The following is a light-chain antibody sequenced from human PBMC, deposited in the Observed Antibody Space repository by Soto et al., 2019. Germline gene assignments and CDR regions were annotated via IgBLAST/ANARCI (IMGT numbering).Light chain of an antibody. CDR1: HGISHD. CDR2: AAS. CDR3: LQHNSYPLT. V-gene: IGKV1-17*01. Sequence: GDRVTLTCRAIHGISHDVGCYQQKPGNAPKRLIYAASSLQSGVPSRFSGSGSGTEFTLTISSLQPEDFATYYCLQHNSYPLTFGGGAKVDIK. J-gene: IGKJ4*01.